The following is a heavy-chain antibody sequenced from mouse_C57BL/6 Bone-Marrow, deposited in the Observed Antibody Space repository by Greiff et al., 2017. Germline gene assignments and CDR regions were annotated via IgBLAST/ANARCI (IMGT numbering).Heavy chain of an antibody. CDR1: GYSITSGYY. J-gene: IGHJ2*01. Sequence: EVKLQESGPGLVKPSQSLSLTCSVTGYSITSGYYWNWIRQFPGNKLEWMGYISYDGSNNYNPSPKNRITITRDVSKNQFFLKLNSVTTEDTATYYCARDLEGYWGQGTTLTVSS. V-gene: IGHV3-6*01. CDR2: ISYDGSN. CDR3: ARDLEGY.